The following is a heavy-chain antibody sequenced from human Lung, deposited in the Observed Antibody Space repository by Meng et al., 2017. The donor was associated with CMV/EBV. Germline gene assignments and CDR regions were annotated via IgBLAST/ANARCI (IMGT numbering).Heavy chain of an antibody. Sequence: SETLSLXXTVYGGSVISGSYYWSWLRQPPGKGLEWIGYIYYSGSTNYNPSLKSRVTMSIDTSKNQFSLKLSSVTPADTAVYYCAAGPPSSRSSFFDYWGQGTLVTVSS. D-gene: IGHD6-6*01. CDR1: GGSVISGSYY. J-gene: IGHJ4*01. CDR2: IYYSGST. CDR3: AAGPPSSRSSFFDY. V-gene: IGHV4-61*01.